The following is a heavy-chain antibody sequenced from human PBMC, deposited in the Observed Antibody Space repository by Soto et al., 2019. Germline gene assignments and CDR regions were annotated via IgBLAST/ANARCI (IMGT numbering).Heavy chain of an antibody. D-gene: IGHD6-13*01. J-gene: IGHJ4*02. CDR2: ISAGGGGT. CDR3: AKSLYRPDRSNTLGYFDT. Sequence: GGSLRLSCAASGDTVSTNAMSWVRQAPGKGLEWVSAISAGGGGTYYADSVKGRFIISRDSSRQTLHLQMNSLRAEDTAIYYCAKSLYRPDRSNTLGYFDTWGQGTQVTVSS. V-gene: IGHV3-23*01. CDR1: GDTVSTNA.